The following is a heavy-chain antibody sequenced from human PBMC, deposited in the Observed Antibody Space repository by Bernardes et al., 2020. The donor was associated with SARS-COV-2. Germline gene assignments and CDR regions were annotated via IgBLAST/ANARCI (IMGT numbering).Heavy chain of an antibody. D-gene: IGHD3-16*01. CDR3: AREEGGITYGGFDY. CDR2: IYYSGST. J-gene: IGHJ4*02. V-gene: IGHV4-59*01. Sequence: SETLSLTCTVSGGSISSYYWSWIRQPPGKGLEWIGYIYYSGSTNYNPSLKSRVTISVDTSKNQFSLKLSSVTAADTAVYYCAREEGGITYGGFDYWGQGTLVTVSS. CDR1: GGSISSYY.